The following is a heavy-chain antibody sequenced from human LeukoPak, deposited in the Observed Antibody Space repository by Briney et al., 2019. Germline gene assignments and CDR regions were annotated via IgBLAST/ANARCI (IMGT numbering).Heavy chain of an antibody. J-gene: IGHJ4*02. D-gene: IGHD3-22*01. CDR3: ARDYYDSSGYYGFDY. CDR1: GGSISDTTYY. CDR2: IYTSGST. Sequence: SETLSLTCTVSGGSISDTTYYWSWIRQPAGKGLEWIGRIYTSGSTNYNPSLKSRVTISVDRSKNQFSLKLSSVTAADTAVYYCARDYYDSSGYYGFDYWGQGTLVTVSS. V-gene: IGHV4-61*02.